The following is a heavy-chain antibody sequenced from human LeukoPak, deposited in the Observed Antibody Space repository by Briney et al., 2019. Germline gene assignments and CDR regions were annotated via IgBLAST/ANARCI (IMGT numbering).Heavy chain of an antibody. CDR3: AKAEAQYYYGEPDDAFDI. Sequence: QTGGSLRLSCAASGFTFSSYAMSWVRQAPGKGLEWVSAISGSGGSTYYADSVKGRFTISRDNSKNTLYLQMNSLRAEDTAVYYCAKAEAQYYYGEPDDAFDIWGQGTMVTVSS. D-gene: IGHD3-10*01. CDR1: GFTFSSYA. J-gene: IGHJ3*02. CDR2: ISGSGGST. V-gene: IGHV3-23*01.